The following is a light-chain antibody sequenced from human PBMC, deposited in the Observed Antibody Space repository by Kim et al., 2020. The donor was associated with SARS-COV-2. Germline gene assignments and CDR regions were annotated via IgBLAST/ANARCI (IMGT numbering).Light chain of an antibody. Sequence: DIVMTQSPDSLAVSLGERATLNCKSSQTVLYNSNNKNYLAWYQQKPGQAPKLLIYWASIRESGVSDRFSGSGSETDFTLTISSLQAEDGAVYDCKQDDRTPTSFGQGNKVE. CDR2: WAS. CDR3: KQDDRTPTS. CDR1: QTVLYNSNNKNY. J-gene: IGKJ2*03. V-gene: IGKV4-1*01.